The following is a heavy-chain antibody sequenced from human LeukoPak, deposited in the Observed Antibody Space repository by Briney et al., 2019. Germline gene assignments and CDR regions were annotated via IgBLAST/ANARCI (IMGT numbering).Heavy chain of an antibody. D-gene: IGHD3-22*01. CDR2: ISNSGNHI. V-gene: IGHV3-21*01. Sequence: GGSLRLSCEVSGFTFSHYWMSWVRQAPGKGLEWVSSISNSGNHIYYADSVKGRFTISRDNAKTSLYLQMNSLRAEDTAVYYCARDRAYYDSSGYYGDFDYWGQGTLVTVSS. CDR3: ARDRAYYDSSGYYGDFDY. J-gene: IGHJ4*02. CDR1: GFTFSHYW.